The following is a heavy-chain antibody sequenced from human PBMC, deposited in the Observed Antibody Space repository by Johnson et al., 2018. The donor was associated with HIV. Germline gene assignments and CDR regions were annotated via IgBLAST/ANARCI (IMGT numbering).Heavy chain of an antibody. D-gene: IGHD2-15*01. Sequence: MQLVESGGGVVQPGGSLRLSCAASGFTFSNYAMHWVRQAPGKGLEWVAFIRYDGSNKYYADSVKGRFTISRDSSKTTLFLQMKSLRPEDTAVYFWAKEDCSAIVCSDDGFHLWGQGTMVTLSS. CDR3: AKEDCSAIVCSDDGFHL. CDR2: IRYDGSNK. CDR1: GFTFSNYA. J-gene: IGHJ3*01. V-gene: IGHV3-30*02.